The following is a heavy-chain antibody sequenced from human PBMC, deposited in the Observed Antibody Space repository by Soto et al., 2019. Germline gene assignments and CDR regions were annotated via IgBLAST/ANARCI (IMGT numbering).Heavy chain of an antibody. CDR2: ISSSSSSI. CDR1: GFTFSSYS. V-gene: IGHV3-21*01. CDR3: AREEGSFDY. J-gene: IGHJ4*02. Sequence: EVQLVESGGGLVKPGGYLRLSFAASGFTFSSYSMNWVRPAPGKGLEWVSSISSSSSSIYYADSVKGRFTISRDNAKNSLYLQMNSLRAEDTAVYYCAREEGSFDYWGQGTLVTVSS. D-gene: IGHD2-15*01.